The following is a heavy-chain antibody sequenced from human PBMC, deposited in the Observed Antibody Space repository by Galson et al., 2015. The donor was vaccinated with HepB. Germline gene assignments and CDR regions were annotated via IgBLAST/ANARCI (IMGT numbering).Heavy chain of an antibody. V-gene: IGHV1-18*01. CDR1: GYTFTSYG. Sequence: SVKVSCKASGYTFTSYGISWVRQAPGQGLEWMGWISAYNGNTNYAQKLQGRVTMTTDTSTSTAYMELRSLRSEDTAVYYCARDSALYSSSLYFDPWGQGTLVTVSS. D-gene: IGHD6-13*01. CDR3: ARDSALYSSSLYFDP. J-gene: IGHJ5*02. CDR2: ISAYNGNT.